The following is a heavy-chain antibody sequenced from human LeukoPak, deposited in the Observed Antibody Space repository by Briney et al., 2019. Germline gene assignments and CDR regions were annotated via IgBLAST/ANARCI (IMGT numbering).Heavy chain of an antibody. J-gene: IGHJ6*03. Sequence: GVSVKVSCKASGYTFTGYYMHWVRQAPGQGLEWMGWINPNSGGTNYAQKFQGRVTMTRDTSISTAYMELSRLRSDDTAVYYCARFPQYGSGSYYPFVVGYYYYMDVWGKGTTVTISS. D-gene: IGHD3-10*01. CDR1: GYTFTGYY. CDR2: INPNSGGT. V-gene: IGHV1-2*02. CDR3: ARFPQYGSGSYYPFVVGYYYYMDV.